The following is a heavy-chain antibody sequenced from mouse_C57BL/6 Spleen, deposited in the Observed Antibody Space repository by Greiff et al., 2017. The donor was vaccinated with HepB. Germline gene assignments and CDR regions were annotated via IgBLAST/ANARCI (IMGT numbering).Heavy chain of an antibody. J-gene: IGHJ4*01. CDR2: IYPGDGDT. Sequence: QVQLQQSGPELVKPGASVKISCKASGYAFSSSWMNWVKQRPGKGLEWIGRIYPGDGDTNYNGKFKGKATLTADKSSSTACMQLSSLTSEDSAVYFCARKTAQVSYAMDYWGQGTSVTVSS. D-gene: IGHD3-2*02. CDR3: ARKTAQVSYAMDY. CDR1: GYAFSSSW. V-gene: IGHV1-82*01.